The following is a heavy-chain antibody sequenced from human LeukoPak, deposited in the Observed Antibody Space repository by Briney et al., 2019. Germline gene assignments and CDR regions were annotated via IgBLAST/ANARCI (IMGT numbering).Heavy chain of an antibody. D-gene: IGHD1-14*01. CDR3: AKDNLYYFDY. Sequence: GGSLRLSCAASGFTFSSYGMHWVRQAPGKGLEWVAVISYDGSNKYYADSVKGRFTISRDNSKNTLYLQMNSLRAEDTAVYYCAKDNLYYFDYWGQGTLVTVSS. V-gene: IGHV3-30*18. J-gene: IGHJ4*02. CDR1: GFTFSSYG. CDR2: ISYDGSNK.